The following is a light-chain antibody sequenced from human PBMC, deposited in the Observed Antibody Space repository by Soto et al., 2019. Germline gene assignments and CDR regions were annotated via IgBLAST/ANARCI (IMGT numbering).Light chain of an antibody. Sequence: EIVLTQSPGTLSLSPGERATLSCRASQSVRRYLAWYQQKPGQAPRLLIYDASNRATGIPARFSGSGSGTDFTLTISSLEPEDFAVYYCQQRSNWPPTFGQGTKVDIK. J-gene: IGKJ1*01. V-gene: IGKV3-11*01. CDR1: QSVRRY. CDR3: QQRSNWPPT. CDR2: DAS.